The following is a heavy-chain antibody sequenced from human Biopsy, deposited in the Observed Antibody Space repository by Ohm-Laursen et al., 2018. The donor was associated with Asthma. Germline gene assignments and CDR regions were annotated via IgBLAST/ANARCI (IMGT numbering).Heavy chain of an antibody. CDR2: IKHDGTEK. D-gene: IGHD3-3*02. J-gene: IGHJ1*01. Sequence: SLRLSCAASGFNFHNYGMNWVRQVPGKGLEWVANIKHDGTEKNHVDSLKGRFTISRDNAKNSLYLQMNSLRAEDTAVYYCARTFHFWSPYHAEHCQLWGQGTLVTVPS. CDR1: GFNFHNYG. V-gene: IGHV3-7*01. CDR3: ARTFHFWSPYHAEHCQL.